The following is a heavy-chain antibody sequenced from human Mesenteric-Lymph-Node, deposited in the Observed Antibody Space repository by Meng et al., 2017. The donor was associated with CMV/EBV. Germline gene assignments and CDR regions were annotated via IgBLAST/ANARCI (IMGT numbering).Heavy chain of an antibody. CDR2: ISSSSSYI. Sequence: EVQLVESGGXLVKPGGSLRGYCAASGFTFSGYSMNWVRQGPGKGLEWVSSISSSSSYIYYADSVKGRFTISRDNAKNSLYLQMNSLRAEDTAVYYCARVSLAAAGTFWFDPWGQGTLVTVSS. CDR1: GFTFSGYS. V-gene: IGHV3-21*01. CDR3: ARVSLAAAGTFWFDP. D-gene: IGHD6-13*01. J-gene: IGHJ5*02.